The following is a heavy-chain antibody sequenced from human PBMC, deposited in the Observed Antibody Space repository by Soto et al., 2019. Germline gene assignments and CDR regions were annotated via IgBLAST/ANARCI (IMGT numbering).Heavy chain of an antibody. CDR3: ARFGYCSGGSCYPGLYYYYYYMDV. Sequence: SETLSLTCTVSGGSISSYYWSWIRQPPGKGLEWIGYIYYSGSTNYNPSLKSRVTISVDTSKNQFYLKLSSVTAADTAVYYCARFGYCSGGSCYPGLYYYYYYMDVWGKGTTVTVSS. V-gene: IGHV4-59*01. D-gene: IGHD2-15*01. CDR1: GGSISSYY. CDR2: IYYSGST. J-gene: IGHJ6*03.